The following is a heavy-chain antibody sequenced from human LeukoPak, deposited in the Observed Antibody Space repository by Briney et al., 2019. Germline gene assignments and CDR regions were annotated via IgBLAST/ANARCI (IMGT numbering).Heavy chain of an antibody. Sequence: GGSLRLSCAASGFTFDDYAMHWVRQAPGKGLEWVSLIRGDGGSTYYADSVKGRFTISRDNSKNSLYLQMNSLRTEDTALYYCAKDAREVYSYGFDFDYWGQGTLVTVSS. V-gene: IGHV3-43*02. CDR2: IRGDGGST. CDR3: AKDAREVYSYGFDFDY. J-gene: IGHJ4*02. D-gene: IGHD5-18*01. CDR1: GFTFDDYA.